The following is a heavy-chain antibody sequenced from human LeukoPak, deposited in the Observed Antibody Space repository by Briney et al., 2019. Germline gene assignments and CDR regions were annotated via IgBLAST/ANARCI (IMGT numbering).Heavy chain of an antibody. J-gene: IGHJ4*02. V-gene: IGHV3-73*01. CDR1: GFTLSGSD. CDR2: IRSKANNYAT. D-gene: IGHD3-22*01. CDR3: ALYDGSGYYCH. Sequence: QAGGSLRLSCAASGFTLSGSDMHWVRQASGKGLEWVGRIRSKANNYATAYAASVKGRFTISRDDSKNTAYLQMNSLKTEDTAVYYCALYDGSGYYCHWGQGTLVTVSS.